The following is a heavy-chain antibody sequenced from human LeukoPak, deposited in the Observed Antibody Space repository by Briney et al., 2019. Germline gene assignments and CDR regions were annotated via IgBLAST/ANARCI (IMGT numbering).Heavy chain of an antibody. CDR3: ARGVEEVCSSTSCLSHYYYYMDV. Sequence: SETLSLTCAVYGGSFSGYYWSWVRQPPGKGLEWIGDLNHSGSTNYNPPLKSRVTISVDTSKNQFSLELSSVTVSHTAVRYSARGVEEVCSSTSCLSHYYYYMDVWGKGTTVTVSS. D-gene: IGHD2-2*01. V-gene: IGHV4-34*01. J-gene: IGHJ6*03. CDR1: GGSFSGYY. CDR2: LNHSGST.